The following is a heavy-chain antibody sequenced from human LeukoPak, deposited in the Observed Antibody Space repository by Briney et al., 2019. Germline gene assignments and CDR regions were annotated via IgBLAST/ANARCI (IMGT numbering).Heavy chain of an antibody. CDR1: GGSISSSSYY. CDR2: INHSGST. D-gene: IGHD1-26*01. Sequence: PSETLSLTCTVSGGSISSSSYYWSWIRQPPGKGLEWIGEINHSGSTNYNPSLKSRVTISVDTSKNQFSLKLSSVTAADTAVYYCARGRRELDYWGQGTLVTVSS. J-gene: IGHJ4*02. V-gene: IGHV4-39*07. CDR3: ARGRRELDY.